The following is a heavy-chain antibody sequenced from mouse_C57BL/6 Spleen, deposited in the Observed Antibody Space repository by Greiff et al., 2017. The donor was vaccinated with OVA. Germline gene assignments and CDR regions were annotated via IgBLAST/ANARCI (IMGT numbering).Heavy chain of an antibody. CDR3: AREGSIGGAWFAY. CDR1: GFTFSSYA. V-gene: IGHV5-4*01. Sequence: DVKLVESGGGLVKPGGSLKLSCAASGFTFSSYAMSWVRQTPEKRLEWVATISDGGSYTYYPDNVKGRFTISRDNAKNNLYLQMSHLKSEDTAMYYCAREGSIGGAWFAYWGQGTLVTVSA. CDR2: ISDGGSYT. J-gene: IGHJ3*01. D-gene: IGHD2-3*01.